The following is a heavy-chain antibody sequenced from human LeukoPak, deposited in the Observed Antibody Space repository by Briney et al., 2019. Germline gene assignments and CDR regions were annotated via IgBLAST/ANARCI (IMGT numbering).Heavy chain of an antibody. CDR1: GFTFSSYA. D-gene: IGHD3-22*01. Sequence: GGSLRLSCAASGFTFSSYAMSWVRQAPGKGLEWVSAISGSGGSTYYADSVKGRFTISRDNSKNTLYVQMKSLRVEDTAVFYCARDLYDYYDSSGSYSGFDYWGQGTLVTVSS. J-gene: IGHJ4*02. CDR2: ISGSGGST. CDR3: ARDLYDYYDSSGSYSGFDY. V-gene: IGHV3-23*01.